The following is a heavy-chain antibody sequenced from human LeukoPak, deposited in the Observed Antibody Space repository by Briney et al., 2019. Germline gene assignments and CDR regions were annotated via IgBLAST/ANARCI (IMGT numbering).Heavy chain of an antibody. CDR2: MNPNSGNT. D-gene: IGHD2-21*02. Sequence: ASVKVSSKASGYTFTSYDINWVRQATGQGLEWMGWMNPNSGNTGYAQKFQGRVTMTRNTSISTAYMELSSLRSEDTAVYYCARAWDLAYCGGDCYYSWFDPWGQGTLVTVSS. CDR1: GYTFTSYD. V-gene: IGHV1-8*01. CDR3: ARAWDLAYCGGDCYYSWFDP. J-gene: IGHJ5*02.